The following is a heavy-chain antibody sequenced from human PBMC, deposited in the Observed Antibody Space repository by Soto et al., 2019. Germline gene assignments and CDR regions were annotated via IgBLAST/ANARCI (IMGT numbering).Heavy chain of an antibody. CDR3: AKDRWEFTRYFDS. Sequence: QVQLVESGGGVVQPGTSLRLSCAASGFTFSTYGMHWVRQAPGKGLEWVAVISKDGNDQYYADSVKGRFTVSRDNSKNTLSLQMNSLRPGDTAFYYCAKDRWEFTRYFDSWGQGTLVTVSS. CDR2: ISKDGNDQ. CDR1: GFTFSTYG. J-gene: IGHJ4*02. D-gene: IGHD1-26*01. V-gene: IGHV3-30*18.